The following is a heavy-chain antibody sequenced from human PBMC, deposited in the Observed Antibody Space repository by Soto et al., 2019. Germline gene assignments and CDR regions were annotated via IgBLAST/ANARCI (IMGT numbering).Heavy chain of an antibody. V-gene: IGHV4-59*12. D-gene: IGHD2-2*01. CDR1: GGPISSYY. CDR2: IYYSGST. Sequence: SETLSLTCTVSGGPISSYYWSWIRQPPGKGLEWIGYIYYSGSTNYNPSLKSRVTISVDTSKNQFSLQLSSVTAVDTALYYCARDPPLPAAMVDWGQGTLVTVSS. J-gene: IGHJ4*02. CDR3: ARDPPLPAAMVD.